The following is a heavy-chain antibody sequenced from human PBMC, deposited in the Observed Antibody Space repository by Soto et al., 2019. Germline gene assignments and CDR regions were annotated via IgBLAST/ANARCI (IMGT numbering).Heavy chain of an antibody. D-gene: IGHD2-21*01. CDR1: GYTFTTYY. CDR2: IEPARGGGT. J-gene: IGHJ4*02. CDR3: ARGGGDPPLDY. Sequence: QVQLVQSGAEVKKPGASVRISCRASGYTFTTYYLHWVRLAPGQGLEWVGIIEPARGGGTTYAQSLQGRVTLTKDTSTNTVYMDLSSLTSEDSAIYYCARGGGDPPLDYWGQGTQVTVTS. V-gene: IGHV1-46*01.